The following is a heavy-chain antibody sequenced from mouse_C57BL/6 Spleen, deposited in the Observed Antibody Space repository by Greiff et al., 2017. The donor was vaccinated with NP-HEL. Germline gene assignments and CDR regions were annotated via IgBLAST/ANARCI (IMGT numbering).Heavy chain of an antibody. Sequence: VKLMESGAELVKPGASVKLSCKASGYTFTSYWMQWVKQRPGQGLEWIGEIDPSDSYTNYNQKFKGKATLTVDTSSSTAYMQLSSLTSEDSAVYYCAIDSSGYPDYWGQGTTLTVSS. CDR1: GYTFTSYW. V-gene: IGHV1-50*01. D-gene: IGHD3-2*02. J-gene: IGHJ2*01. CDR2: IDPSDSYT. CDR3: AIDSSGYPDY.